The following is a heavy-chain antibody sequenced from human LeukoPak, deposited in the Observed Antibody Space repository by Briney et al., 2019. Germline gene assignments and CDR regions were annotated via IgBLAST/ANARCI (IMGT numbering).Heavy chain of an antibody. J-gene: IGHJ4*02. CDR2: INPNSGGT. V-gene: IGHV1-2*02. CDR3: ARSTDYGSGSLDY. D-gene: IGHD3-10*01. Sequence: ASVKVSCKASGYTFTGYYMHWVRQAPGQGLEWMGWINPNSGGTNYAQKFQGRVTMTRDTSISTAYMELSRLRSDDTAVYYCARSTDYGSGSLDYWGQGTLVTVSS. CDR1: GYTFTGYY.